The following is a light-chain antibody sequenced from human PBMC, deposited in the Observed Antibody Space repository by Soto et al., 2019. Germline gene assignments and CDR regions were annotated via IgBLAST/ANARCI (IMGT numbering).Light chain of an antibody. V-gene: IGKV1-5*03. CDR3: QQYGTSSRT. CDR1: QTISTS. Sequence: IQMTQSPANLSAFVGDRVTIACSASQTISTSLAWYQQKQGKAPKXLIYLASTLQSGVPARFRGSGSATELTISISSLQPDDGETDYCQQYGTSSRTFGQGTKVDIK. CDR2: LAS. J-gene: IGKJ1*01.